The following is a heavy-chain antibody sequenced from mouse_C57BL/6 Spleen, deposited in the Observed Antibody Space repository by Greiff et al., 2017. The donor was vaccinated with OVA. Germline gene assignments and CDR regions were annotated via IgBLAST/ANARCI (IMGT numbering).Heavy chain of an antibody. D-gene: IGHD4-1*01. J-gene: IGHJ2*01. CDR2: IYPGSGST. CDR1: GYTFTSYW. V-gene: IGHV1-55*01. Sequence: QVQLQQPGAELVKPGASVKMSCKASGYTFTSYWLTWVKQRPGQGLEWIGDIYPGSGSTNYNEKFKSKATLTVATSSSTAYMQLSSLTSEDSAVYYGASRNWDWNFDYWGQGTTLTVSS. CDR3: ASRNWDWNFDY.